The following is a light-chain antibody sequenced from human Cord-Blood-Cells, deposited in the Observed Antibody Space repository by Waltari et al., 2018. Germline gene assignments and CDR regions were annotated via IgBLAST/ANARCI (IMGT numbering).Light chain of an antibody. V-gene: IGLV2-14*01. J-gene: IGLJ2*01. Sequence: QSALTQPASVSGSPGQSITISCTGTSSDVGGSNYGPCYQQHPGKAPKLMIYDVSNRPSGVSNRVSGSKSGNTASLTISGLQAEDEADYYCSSYTSSSTLYVVFGGGTKLTVL. CDR2: DVS. CDR3: SSYTSSSTLYVV. CDR1: SSDVGGSNY.